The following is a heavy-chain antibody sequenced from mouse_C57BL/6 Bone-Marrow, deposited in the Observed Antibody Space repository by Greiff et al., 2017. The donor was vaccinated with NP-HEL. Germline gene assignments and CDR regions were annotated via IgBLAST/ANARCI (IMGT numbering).Heavy chain of an antibody. CDR3: TTNWDVEAMDY. CDR1: GFTFSSYA. V-gene: IGHV5-9-1*02. D-gene: IGHD4-1*02. J-gene: IGHJ4*01. Sequence: EVKVVESGEGLVKPGGSLKLSCAASGFTFSSYAMSWVRQTPEKRLEWVAYISSGGDYIYYADTVKGRFTISRDNARNTLYLQMSSLKSEDTAMYYCTTNWDVEAMDYWGQGTSVTVSS. CDR2: ISSGGDYI.